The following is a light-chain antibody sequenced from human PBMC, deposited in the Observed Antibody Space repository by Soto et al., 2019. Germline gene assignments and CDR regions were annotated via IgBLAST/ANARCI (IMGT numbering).Light chain of an antibody. J-gene: IGKJ4*01. CDR2: GAS. Sequence: EIVMTQSPATLSVSPGERATLSCRASQSVSSNLAWYQQKPGQAPRLLIYGASTRATGIPARFSGSGSGTDFTLTISSLQSEDFAFYYCQQYNNWPPLTFGGGTKVEIK. CDR1: QSVSSN. CDR3: QQYNNWPPLT. V-gene: IGKV3-15*01.